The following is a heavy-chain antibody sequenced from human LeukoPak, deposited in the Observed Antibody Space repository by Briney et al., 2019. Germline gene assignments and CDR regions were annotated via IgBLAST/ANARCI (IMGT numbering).Heavy chain of an antibody. CDR2: ISSSGSTI. CDR3: AGDRGYYYDSSGTLDY. CDR1: GFTFSDYY. D-gene: IGHD3-22*01. V-gene: IGHV3-11*01. J-gene: IGHJ4*02. Sequence: GGSLRLSCAASGFTFSDYYMSWIRRAPGKGLEWVSYISSSGSTIYYADSVKGRFTISRDNAKNSLYLQMNSLRAEDTAVYYCAGDRGYYYDSSGTLDYWGQGTLVTVSS.